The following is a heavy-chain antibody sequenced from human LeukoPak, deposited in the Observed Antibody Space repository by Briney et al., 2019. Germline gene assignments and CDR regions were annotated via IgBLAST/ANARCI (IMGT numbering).Heavy chain of an antibody. V-gene: IGHV3-23*01. Sequence: PGGSLRLFCAASGFTFSNYAMSWVRQAPGKGVEWVSAITGGCSGIYYADSMKSRFTISRDNSKNTLYLQINSLRAEDTAVYYCEKWGNYDVLPGNYVADYWGQGTLVTVSS. CDR2: ITGGCSGI. CDR1: GFTFSNYA. J-gene: IGHJ4*02. D-gene: IGHD3-9*01. CDR3: EKWGNYDVLPGNYVADY.